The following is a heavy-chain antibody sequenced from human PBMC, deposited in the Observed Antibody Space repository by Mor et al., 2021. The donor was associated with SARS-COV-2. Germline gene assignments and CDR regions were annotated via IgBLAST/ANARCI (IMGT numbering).Heavy chain of an antibody. D-gene: IGHD4-4*01. CDR3: ATSNYSPYYYYFGMDV. Sequence: YYSGSNNYNPSLNSRVTISEDTSKNQFSLKLSTVTAAETAVNYCATSNYSPYYYYFGMDVWGQGTTVTVSS. CDR2: YYSGSN. V-gene: IGHV4-61*06. J-gene: IGHJ6*02.